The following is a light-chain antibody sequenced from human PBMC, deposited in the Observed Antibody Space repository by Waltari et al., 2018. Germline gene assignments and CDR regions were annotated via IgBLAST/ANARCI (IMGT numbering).Light chain of an antibody. Sequence: QSVLTQPPSASGTPGQRVTIPCSGSSSNLGRNYGHWYQQPPGTAPKLLIYRNNQRPSGVPDRFSGSKAGTSASLAVSGLRSEDEADYYFATWDDRLSGPGVFGGGTKLTVL. CDR1: SSNLGRNY. CDR3: ATWDDRLSGPGV. V-gene: IGLV1-47*01. CDR2: RNN. J-gene: IGLJ3*02.